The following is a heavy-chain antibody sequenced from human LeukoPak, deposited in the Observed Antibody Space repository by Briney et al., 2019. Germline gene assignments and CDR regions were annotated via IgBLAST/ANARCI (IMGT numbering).Heavy chain of an antibody. Sequence: GASVKVSCKASGYTFTGYYMHWVRQAPGQGLEWMGWINPNSGGTNYAQKFQGRVTMTRDTSISTAYMELSRLRSDDTAVYYCARDDSSSWYVLTSNLPDYWGQGTLVTVSS. CDR1: GYTFTGYY. D-gene: IGHD6-13*01. J-gene: IGHJ4*02. CDR2: INPNSGGT. CDR3: ARDDSSSWYVLTSNLPDY. V-gene: IGHV1-2*02.